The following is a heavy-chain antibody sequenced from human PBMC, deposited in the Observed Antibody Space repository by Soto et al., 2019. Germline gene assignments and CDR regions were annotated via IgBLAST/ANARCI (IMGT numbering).Heavy chain of an antibody. V-gene: IGHV4-34*01. CDR2: INHSGST. J-gene: IGHJ4*02. CDR3: ASPNGYYGSGSYHPFDY. D-gene: IGHD3-10*01. CDR1: GGSFSGYY. Sequence: ETLSLTCAVYGGSFSGYYWSWIRKPPGKGLEWIGEINHSGSTNYNPSLKSRVTISVDTSKNQFSLKLSSVTAADTAVYYCASPNGYYGSGSYHPFDYWGQGTLVTVSS.